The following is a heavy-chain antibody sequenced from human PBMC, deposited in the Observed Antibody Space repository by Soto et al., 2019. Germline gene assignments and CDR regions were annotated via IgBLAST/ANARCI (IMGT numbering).Heavy chain of an antibody. J-gene: IGHJ3*02. CDR2: ISGSGGST. CDR1: GFTFSSYA. Sequence: PGGSLRLSCAASGFTFSSYAMSWVRQAPGKGLEWVSAISGSGGSTYYADSVKGRFTISRDNSKNTLYLQMNSLRAEDTAVYYCAKFMDIVVVPAAMFTDAFDIWGQGTMVTVSS. V-gene: IGHV3-23*01. D-gene: IGHD2-2*03. CDR3: AKFMDIVVVPAAMFTDAFDI.